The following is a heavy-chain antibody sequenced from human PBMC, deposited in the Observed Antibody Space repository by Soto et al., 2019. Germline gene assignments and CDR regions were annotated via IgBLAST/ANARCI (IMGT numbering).Heavy chain of an antibody. V-gene: IGHV3-48*02. CDR2: ISSSSSTI. CDR1: GFTFSSYS. D-gene: IGHD6-19*01. J-gene: IGHJ5*02. Sequence: PGGSLRLSCAASGFTFSSYSMNWVRQAPGKGLEWVSHISSSSSTIYYADSVKGRFTISRDNAKNSLYLQMNSLRDEDTAVYYCAREAGTWHLPLNWFDPWGQGTLVTVSS. CDR3: AREAGTWHLPLNWFDP.